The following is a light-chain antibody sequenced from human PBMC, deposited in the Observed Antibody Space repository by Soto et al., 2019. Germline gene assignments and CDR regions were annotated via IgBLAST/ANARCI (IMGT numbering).Light chain of an antibody. V-gene: IGKV3-15*01. CDR2: YAS. CDR3: QQYNNWPPADF. Sequence: EIVMTQSPATLSASPGERATLSCRASQSVSNNLAWYQQKPGQPPRLLIYYASTRASGIPARFSGSGSGTEFTLTINSLQSEDFAVYYCQQYNNWPPADFFGPGTKVDI. CDR1: QSVSNN. J-gene: IGKJ3*01.